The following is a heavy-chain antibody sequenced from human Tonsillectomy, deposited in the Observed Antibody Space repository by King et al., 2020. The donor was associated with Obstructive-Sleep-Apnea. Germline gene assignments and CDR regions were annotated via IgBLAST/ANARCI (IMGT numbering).Heavy chain of an antibody. J-gene: IGHJ4*02. CDR3: ARRGQDYAWLYYFDY. V-gene: IGHV4-39*07. CDR1: GGSISSSSYY. Sequence: QLQESGPGLVKPSETLSLTCTVSGGSISSSSYYWGWIRQPPGKGLEWIGSIYYSGSTYYNPSLKSRVTISVDTSKNQFSLKLSSVTAADTAVYYCARRGQDYAWLYYFDYWGQGTLVTVSS. D-gene: IGHD3-16*01. CDR2: IYYSGST.